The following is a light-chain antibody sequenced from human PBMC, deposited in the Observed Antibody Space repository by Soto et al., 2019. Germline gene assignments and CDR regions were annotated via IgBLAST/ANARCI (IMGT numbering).Light chain of an antibody. CDR1: SSDVRNYKL. CDR3: CSYAGRSAYV. V-gene: IGLV2-23*01. CDR2: DDN. Sequence: QSVLTQPASVSGSRGQSITISCTGTSSDVRNYKLVSWYQHHPGKAPQLMIYDDNKRPSGVSNRFSGSKSGNTASLTIYDLQADDEADYHCCSYAGRSAYVFGTGTKVTVL. J-gene: IGLJ1*01.